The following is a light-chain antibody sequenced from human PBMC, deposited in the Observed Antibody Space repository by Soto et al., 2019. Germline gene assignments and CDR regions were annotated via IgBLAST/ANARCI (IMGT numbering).Light chain of an antibody. J-gene: IGKJ1*01. V-gene: IGKV3D-15*01. CDR3: QQYGYLGT. CDR2: DTS. Sequence: IVMTQSQATLSVSPEKRATLSCRASQSVSSNLGWYQQKPGQAPRLLIYDTSTRAIDIPDRFSGSGSGTDFTLSISRLEPEDFAVYYCQQYGYLGTFGQGTKVDIK. CDR1: QSVSSN.